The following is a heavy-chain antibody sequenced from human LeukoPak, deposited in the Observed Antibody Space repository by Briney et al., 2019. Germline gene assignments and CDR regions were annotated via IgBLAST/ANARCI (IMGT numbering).Heavy chain of an antibody. CDR1: RFTFSSYA. CDR2: ISGSGGST. J-gene: IGHJ4*02. V-gene: IGHV3-23*01. D-gene: IGHD1-26*01. CDR3: AKDDGYSGSYYADY. Sequence: GGSLRLSCAASRFTFSSYAMSWVRQAPGKGLEWVSAISGSGGSTYYADSVKGRFTISRDNSKNTLYLQMNSLRAEDTAVHYCAKDDGYSGSYYADYWGQGTLVTVSS.